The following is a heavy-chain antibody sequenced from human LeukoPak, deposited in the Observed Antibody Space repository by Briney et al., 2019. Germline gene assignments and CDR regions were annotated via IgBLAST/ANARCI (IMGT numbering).Heavy chain of an antibody. V-gene: IGHV4-38-2*02. J-gene: IGHJ4*02. CDR2: INHSGST. Sequence: SETLSLTCTVSGYSISSGYYWGWIRQPPGKGLEWIGEINHSGSTNYNPSLKSRVTISVDTSKNQFSLKLSSVTAADTAVYYCARGPTVSTLDYWGQGTLVTVSS. D-gene: IGHD4-17*01. CDR3: ARGPTVSTLDY. CDR1: GYSISSGYY.